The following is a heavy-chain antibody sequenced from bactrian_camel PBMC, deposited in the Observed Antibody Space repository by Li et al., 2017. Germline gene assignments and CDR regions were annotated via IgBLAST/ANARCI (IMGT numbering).Heavy chain of an antibody. CDR1: LYRVGNGC. CDR2: IDSSGAT. J-gene: IGHJ4*01. V-gene: IGHV3S53*01. Sequence: HVQLVESGGGSVQSGGSLTLSCAASLYRVGNGCMAWFRQAPGKEREGVGTIDSSGATRYSDSVKGRFTISQDTFKKEIYLQMNVLQPEDTGMYHCAAGLRDSSRRLWSHSYNFWGQGTQVTVS. CDR3: AAGLRDSSRRLWSHSYNF. D-gene: IGHD3*01.